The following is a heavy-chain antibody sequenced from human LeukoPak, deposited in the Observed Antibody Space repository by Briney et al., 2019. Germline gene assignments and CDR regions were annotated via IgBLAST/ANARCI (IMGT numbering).Heavy chain of an antibody. V-gene: IGHV1-2*02. J-gene: IGHJ4*02. CDR2: INPDTGVT. Sequence: ASVKVSCKASGYTFTDYYMHWVRQAPGPGLEWMGWINPDTGVTNCAQKFQRRVTMTRDTSITTAYMELSRLTSDDSAVYYCARDGALDYWGQGTLVTVSS. D-gene: IGHD3-16*01. CDR1: GYTFTDYY. CDR3: ARDGALDY.